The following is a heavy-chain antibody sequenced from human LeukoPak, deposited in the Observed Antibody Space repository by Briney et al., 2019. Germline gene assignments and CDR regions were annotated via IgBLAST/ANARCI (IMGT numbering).Heavy chain of an antibody. CDR3: AKDQVGAAGTDYYYGMDV. D-gene: IGHD6-13*01. Sequence: PGGSLRLSCAASGFTFSSYGMHWVRQASGKGLEWVAVISYDGSSKYYADSVKGRFTISRDNSKNTLYLQMNSLRAEDTAVYYCAKDQVGAAGTDYYYGMDVWGQGTTVTVSS. V-gene: IGHV3-30*18. CDR2: ISYDGSSK. J-gene: IGHJ6*02. CDR1: GFTFSSYG.